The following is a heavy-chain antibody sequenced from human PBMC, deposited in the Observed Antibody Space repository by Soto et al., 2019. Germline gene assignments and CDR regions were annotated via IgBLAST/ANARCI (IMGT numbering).Heavy chain of an antibody. CDR1: GGSISSSSYY. V-gene: IGHV4-39*01. CDR3: ARHPEGGDYSNYPGAFDI. Sequence: QLQLQESGPGLVKPSETLSLTCTVSGGSISSSSYYWGWIRQPPGKGLEWIGSIYYSGSTYYNPSLKSRVTISVDTSKNQFSLKLSSVTAADTAVYYCARHPEGGDYSNYPGAFDIWGQGTMVTVSS. J-gene: IGHJ3*02. CDR2: IYYSGST. D-gene: IGHD4-4*01.